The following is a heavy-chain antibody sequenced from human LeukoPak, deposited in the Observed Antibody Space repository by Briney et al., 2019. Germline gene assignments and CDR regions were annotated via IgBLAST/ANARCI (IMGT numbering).Heavy chain of an antibody. D-gene: IGHD6-13*01. CDR3: ARGRAAAGTPFDY. V-gene: IGHV1-8*01. Sequence: ASVKVSCKASGYTFTSYDFNWVRQATGQGLEWMGWMNPNSGNTGYAQKFQGRVTMTRNTSISTAYMELSSLRSEDTAVYYCARGRAAAGTPFDYWGQGTLVTVSS. J-gene: IGHJ4*02. CDR1: GYTFTSYD. CDR2: MNPNSGNT.